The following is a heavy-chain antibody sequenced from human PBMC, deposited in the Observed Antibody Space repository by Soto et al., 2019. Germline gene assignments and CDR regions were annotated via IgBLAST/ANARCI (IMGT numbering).Heavy chain of an antibody. CDR2: IYHSGST. Sequence: SDTLSLTFAVSGGSISSVGYSWSWIRQPPGKGLELIGYIYHSGSTYYNPSLKSRVTISVDRSKNQFSLKLSSVTAADTAVYYCARYDSGYDDSGYSXYWGHGTLVTVS. J-gene: IGHJ4*01. V-gene: IGHV4-30-2*01. CDR3: ARYDSGYDDSGYSXY. D-gene: IGHD5-12*01. CDR1: GGSISSVGYS.